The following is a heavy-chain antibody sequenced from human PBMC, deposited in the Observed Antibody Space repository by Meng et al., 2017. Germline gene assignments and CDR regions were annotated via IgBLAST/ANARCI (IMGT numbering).Heavy chain of an antibody. CDR2: IKQDGSEK. CDR3: ARDREAYCGGDCYSVFDY. J-gene: IGHJ4*02. V-gene: IGHV3-7*01. D-gene: IGHD2-21*02. CDR1: GFIFSSYW. Sequence: GESLIISCAASGFIFSSYWMSLVRQAPGKGLEWVSNIKQDGSEKYYVDSVKGRFTISRDNAKNSLYLQMNSLRAEDTAVYYCARDREAYCGGDCYSVFDYWGQGTLVTVSS.